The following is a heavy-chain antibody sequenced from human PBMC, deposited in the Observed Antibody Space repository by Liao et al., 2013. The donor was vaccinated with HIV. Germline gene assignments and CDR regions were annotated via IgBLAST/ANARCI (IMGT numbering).Heavy chain of an antibody. CDR1: GDSISGYY. CDR2: IDATGTT. CDR3: ASMWRYQLLNRTPDDY. V-gene: IGHV4-4*07. Sequence: QVQLLESGPGLVRPSETLSLTCTVSGDSISGYYWSWIRQPAGKGLEWIGRIDATGTTNYYPSLRSRVTMSVDTSRNQVSLRLNSLTAADTAVYFCASMWRYQLLNRTPDDYWGRGDPRSPSPQ. D-gene: IGHD1-14*01. J-gene: IGHJ4*03.